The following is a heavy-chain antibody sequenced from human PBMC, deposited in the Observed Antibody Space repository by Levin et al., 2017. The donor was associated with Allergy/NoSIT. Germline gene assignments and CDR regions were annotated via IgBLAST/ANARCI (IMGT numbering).Heavy chain of an antibody. V-gene: IGHV3-7*01. CDR1: GFTFTTYW. CDR3: AREEGWGYHFGMDV. Sequence: GGSLRLSCAASGFTFTTYWMTWVRQAPGKGMEWVANIKQDGSETYYVDSVKGRFTISRDNGKNSVYLQMNSLRVDDTAVYYCAREEGWGYHFGMDVWGQGTTVTVSS. J-gene: IGHJ6*02. D-gene: IGHD6-19*01. CDR2: IKQDGSET.